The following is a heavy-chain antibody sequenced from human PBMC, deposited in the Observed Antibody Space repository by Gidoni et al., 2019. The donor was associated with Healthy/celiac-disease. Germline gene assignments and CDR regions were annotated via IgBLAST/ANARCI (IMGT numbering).Heavy chain of an antibody. Sequence: EVQLVESGGGLVQPGRSLRLSCAASGFTFDDYAMHWVRQAPGKGLEGVSGISWNSGSIGYADSVKGRFTISRDNAKNSLYLQMNSLRAEDTALYYCAKDAEYSSSSGRYDYWGQGTLVTVSS. J-gene: IGHJ4*02. CDR1: GFTFDDYA. CDR3: AKDAEYSSSSGRYDY. D-gene: IGHD6-6*01. V-gene: IGHV3-9*01. CDR2: ISWNSGSI.